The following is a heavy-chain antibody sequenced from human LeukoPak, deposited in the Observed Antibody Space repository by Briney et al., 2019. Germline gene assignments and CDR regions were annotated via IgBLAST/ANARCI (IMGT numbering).Heavy chain of an antibody. CDR3: AKMQGYFDY. Sequence: GGSLRLSCAASGFSFSTNGMSWVRQAPGKGLEWVSAISGSGTTYYADSLKGRFTISRDNSKYTVSLQMNSLRAEDTAVYHCAKMQGYFDYWGQGTLVAVSS. V-gene: IGHV3-23*01. CDR1: GFSFSTNG. CDR2: ISGSGTT. J-gene: IGHJ4*02.